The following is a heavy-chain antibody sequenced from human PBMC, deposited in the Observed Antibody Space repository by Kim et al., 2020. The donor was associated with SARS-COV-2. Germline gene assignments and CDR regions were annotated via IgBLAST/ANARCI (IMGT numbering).Heavy chain of an antibody. D-gene: IGHD6-13*01. J-gene: IGHJ6*02. V-gene: IGHV4-59*01. CDR3: ARNPMAAGGYYYGMDV. Sequence: SLKSRVTISVDASKNQFSLKLSSVTAADTAVYYWARNPMAAGGYYYGMDVWGQGTTVTVSS.